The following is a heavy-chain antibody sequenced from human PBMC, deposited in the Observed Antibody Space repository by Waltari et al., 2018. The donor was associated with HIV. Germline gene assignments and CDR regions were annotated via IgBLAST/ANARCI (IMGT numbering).Heavy chain of an antibody. CDR1: GITFKNAW. Sequence: DVQLVESGGGLVKPGGSLRLSCAVSGITFKNAWLSWVRKGPGRGPQWLGHIRSKSDGGTTDYAAPVRGRFTISTDDLNNTMSLEMKSLKVEDTGVYYCTTFEMGSTRNYWGQGTLVTVSS. J-gene: IGHJ4*02. V-gene: IGHV3-15*01. CDR2: IRSKSDGGTT. CDR3: TTFEMGSTRNY. D-gene: IGHD1-26*01.